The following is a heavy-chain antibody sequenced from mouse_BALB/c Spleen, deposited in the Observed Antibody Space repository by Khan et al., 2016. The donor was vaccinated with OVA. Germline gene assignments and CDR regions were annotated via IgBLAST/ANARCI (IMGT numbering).Heavy chain of an antibody. V-gene: IGHV3-2*02. CDR2: ISYSGTT. J-gene: IGHJ3*01. CDR1: GYSITSDYA. Sequence: EVKLLESGPGLVKPSQSLSLTCTVTGYSITSDYAWNWIRQFPGNKLEWMGYISYSGTTSYTPSLKSRISITRDTSKNQFFLQLNSLTTEDTATYYGTGGRAYWGQGTLVTVSA. CDR3: TGGRAY. D-gene: IGHD3-3*01.